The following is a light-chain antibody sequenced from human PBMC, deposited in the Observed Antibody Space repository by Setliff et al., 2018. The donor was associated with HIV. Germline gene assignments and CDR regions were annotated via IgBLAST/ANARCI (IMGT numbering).Light chain of an antibody. CDR3: QVWDSSSDLHVV. V-gene: IGLV3-21*04. CDR2: YNS. J-gene: IGLJ2*01. CDR1: NIGSKS. Sequence: SYELTQPPSVSVAPGKTASITCGGNNIGSKSVYWYQQKPGQAPVLVISYNSDRPSGTPERFSGSNSANTATLTISRVEAGDEADYYCQVWDSSSDLHVVFGGGTKVTVL.